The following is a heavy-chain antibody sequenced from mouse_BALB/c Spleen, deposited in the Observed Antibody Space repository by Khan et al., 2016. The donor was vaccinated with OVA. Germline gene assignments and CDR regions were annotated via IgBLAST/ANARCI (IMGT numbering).Heavy chain of an antibody. CDR3: ARAKYLARY. CDR1: GYTLTRYG. D-gene: IGHD3-3*01. CDR2: IWAGGGT. Sequence: QVQLKESGPGLVAPSQSLYITCTVSGYTLTRYGVHWVRQPPGKGLEWLGLIWAGGGTNYTWALMYRLSINKDNTKSLVFLIMNSLQTDDTALYYCARAKYLARYWGQGTTLTVSS. J-gene: IGHJ2*01. V-gene: IGHV2-9*02.